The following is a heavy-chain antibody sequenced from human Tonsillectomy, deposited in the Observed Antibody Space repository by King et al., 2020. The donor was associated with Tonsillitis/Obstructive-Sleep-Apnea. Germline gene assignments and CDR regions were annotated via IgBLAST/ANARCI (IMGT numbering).Heavy chain of an antibody. CDR1: GGSFTAYY. Sequence: VQLQQWGAGLLKPSGTLSLTCGVSGGSFTAYYWRWIRQAPGKGLEWIGEINHSGRTNYNPSLKSRVAISVDTSRNHFSLNVNSVTAADTAVYYCARGQAWGAAFDYWGQGTLVTVSS. V-gene: IGHV4-34*01. J-gene: IGHJ4*02. D-gene: IGHD7-27*01. CDR2: INHSGRT. CDR3: ARGQAWGAAFDY.